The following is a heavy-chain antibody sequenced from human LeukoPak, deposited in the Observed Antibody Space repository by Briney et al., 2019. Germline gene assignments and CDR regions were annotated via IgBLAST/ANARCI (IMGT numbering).Heavy chain of an antibody. CDR1: GYTFTGYY. CDR2: INPNSGGT. V-gene: IGHV1-2*02. D-gene: IGHD6-19*01. CDR3: AREGRSSGWYDY. Sequence: EASVKVSCKASGYTFTGYYMHWVRQAPGQGLAWMGWINPNSGGTNYAQKFHGRVTMHGDTSISTAYMELSRLRSDDTGVYYCAREGRSSGWYDYWGQGTLVTVSS. J-gene: IGHJ4*02.